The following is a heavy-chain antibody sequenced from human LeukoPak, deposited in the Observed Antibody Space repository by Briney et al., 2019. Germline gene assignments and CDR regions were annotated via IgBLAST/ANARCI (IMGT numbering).Heavy chain of an antibody. CDR3: ARGGDYGDNWFAP. CDR2: IYYSGSA. J-gene: IGHJ5*02. D-gene: IGHD4-17*01. Sequence: SETLSLTCAVYGGSFSGYYWSWVRQPPGKGLEWIGYIYYSGSAYYNPALKSRVTISVNTSKNQFSLKLSSVTAADTAVYYCARGGDYGDNWFAPWGQGTLVTVSS. V-gene: IGHV4-30-4*08. CDR1: GGSFSGYY.